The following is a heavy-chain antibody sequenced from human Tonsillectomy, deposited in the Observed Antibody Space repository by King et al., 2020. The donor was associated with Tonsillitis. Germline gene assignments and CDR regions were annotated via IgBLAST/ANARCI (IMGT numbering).Heavy chain of an antibody. CDR1: GGPISSGDYY. CDR2: TYYSGRT. V-gene: IGHV4-30-4*01. D-gene: IGHD2-15*01. J-gene: IGHJ5*02. Sequence: LQLQESGPGLVKPSQTLSLPCTVLGGPISSGDYYWVWTPQPPGKGLEWIGYTYYSGRTYYNPSLKSRVTISLATSKNQFSLKLSSVTAGDTAVYYCARRLGYCSGGSCYGIDPWGQGTLVTVSS. CDR3: ARRLGYCSGGSCYGIDP.